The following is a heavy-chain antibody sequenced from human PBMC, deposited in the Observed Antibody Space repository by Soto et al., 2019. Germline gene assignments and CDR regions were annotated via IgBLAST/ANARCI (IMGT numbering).Heavy chain of an antibody. Sequence: GGSLRLSCAASGFTFSSYWMSWVRQAPGKGLEWVANIKQDGSEKYYVDSVKGRFTISRDNAKNSLYLQMNSLRAEDTAVYYCARERPDYSSSKSYYYYYMDVWGKGTTVTVSS. CDR1: GFTFSSYW. CDR3: ARERPDYSSSKSYYYYYMDV. V-gene: IGHV3-7*01. D-gene: IGHD6-6*01. J-gene: IGHJ6*03. CDR2: IKQDGSEK.